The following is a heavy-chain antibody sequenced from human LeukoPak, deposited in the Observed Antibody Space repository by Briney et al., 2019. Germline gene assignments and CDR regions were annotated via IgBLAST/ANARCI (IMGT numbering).Heavy chain of an antibody. CDR1: GFTFSSYS. D-gene: IGHD4-17*01. CDR3: ARDPHDYGLGY. CDR2: ISSSSSYI. Sequence: GGSLRLSCAASGFTFSSYSMNWVRQAPGQGLEWVSSISSSSSYIYYADSAKGRFTISRDNAKNSLYLQMNSLRAEDTAVYYCARDPHDYGLGYWGQGTLATVSS. J-gene: IGHJ4*02. V-gene: IGHV3-21*01.